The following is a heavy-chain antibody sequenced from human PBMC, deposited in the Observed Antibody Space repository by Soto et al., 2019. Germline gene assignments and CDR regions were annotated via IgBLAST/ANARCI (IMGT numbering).Heavy chain of an antibody. CDR1: GYTPTELS. CDR3: ATVIPPPDYDFWSGPLGWFDP. CDR2: FDPEDGET. J-gene: IGHJ5*02. D-gene: IGHD3-3*01. Sequence: ASVKVSCKVSGYTPTELSMHWVRQAPGKGLEWMGGFDPEDGETIYAQKFQGRVTMTEDTSTDTAYMELSSLRSEDTAVYYCATVIPPPDYDFWSGPLGWFDPWGQGTLVTVSS. V-gene: IGHV1-24*01.